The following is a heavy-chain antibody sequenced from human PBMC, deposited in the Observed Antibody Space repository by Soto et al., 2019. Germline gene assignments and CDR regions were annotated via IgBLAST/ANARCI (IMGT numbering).Heavy chain of an antibody. J-gene: IGHJ5*02. CDR1: GGSISSYY. CDR3: ARSMVYAKRWFDP. D-gene: IGHD2-8*01. Sequence: PSETLSLTCTVSGGSISSYYWSWIRQPPGKGLEWIGYIYYSGSTNYNPSLKSRVTISVDTSKNQFSLKLSSVTAADTAVYYCARSMVYAKRWFDPWGQGTLVTVSS. CDR2: IYYSGST. V-gene: IGHV4-59*01.